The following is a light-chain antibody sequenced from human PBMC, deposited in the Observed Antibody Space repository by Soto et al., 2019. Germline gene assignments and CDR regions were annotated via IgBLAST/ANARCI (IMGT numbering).Light chain of an antibody. J-gene: IGKJ4*01. CDR3: QQRSKLPLT. V-gene: IGKV3-11*01. Sequence: EDGITQSSASLYLSPRERATISCRASQSVSSYLAWYQQKPGQAPRLLIYDASNRATGIPARFSGSGSGTDFTLTISSLEPEDFAVYYCQQRSKLPLTFCGGPKVHIK. CDR1: QSVSSY. CDR2: DAS.